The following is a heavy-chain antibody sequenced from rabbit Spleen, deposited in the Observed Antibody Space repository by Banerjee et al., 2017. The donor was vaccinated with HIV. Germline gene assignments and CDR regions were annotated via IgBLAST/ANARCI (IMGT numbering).Heavy chain of an antibody. J-gene: IGHJ6*01. Sequence: QEHLKESGGGLVQPEGSLTLTCTASGFDFSSSYYMCWVRQAPGKGLEWIGCIYTGSGSTYYACRAKGRFTISKTSSTTVTLQMTSLTVADTATYFCARDYGNNGYHLWGPGTLVTVS. CDR1: GFDFSSSYY. D-gene: IGHD1-1*01. V-gene: IGHV1S45*01. CDR3: ARDYGNNGYHL. CDR2: IYTGSGST.